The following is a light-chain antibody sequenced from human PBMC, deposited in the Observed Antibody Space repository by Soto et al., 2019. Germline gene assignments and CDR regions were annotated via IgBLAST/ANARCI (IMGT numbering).Light chain of an antibody. J-gene: IGKJ5*01. Sequence: EIVMTQSPATLSVSPGERATLSCRASQSVRSNLAWYQQKPGQAPRLLIYGASTRATGIPARFSGSGSGTEFTLTISSLQSEDFAVYYCQQYNNWTGTFGQGTRLEIK. CDR1: QSVRSN. V-gene: IGKV3-15*01. CDR2: GAS. CDR3: QQYNNWTGT.